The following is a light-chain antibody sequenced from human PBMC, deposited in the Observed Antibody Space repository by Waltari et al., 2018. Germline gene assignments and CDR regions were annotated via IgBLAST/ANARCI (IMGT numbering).Light chain of an antibody. CDR3: QQRGSWPRVT. CDR2: DAS. Sequence: ENVLTQSPATLSLSPGERATLSCRASQSVSSYLAWYQQKPGQAPRLLIYDASNRAPGIPARFSGRGYGTDFTLTISSQEPEDFAVYYCQQRGSWPRVTFGQGTRLEIK. V-gene: IGKV3-11*01. CDR1: QSVSSY. J-gene: IGKJ5*01.